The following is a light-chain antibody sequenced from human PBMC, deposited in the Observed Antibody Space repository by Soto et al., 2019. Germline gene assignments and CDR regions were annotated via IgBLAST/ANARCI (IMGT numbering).Light chain of an antibody. CDR1: QRITTY. Sequence: IHMTQSPSSLSASVGDRVTITCRASQRITTYLNWYQQKPGDAPKLLISTSGTLQRGVPSRFTGSGSGTDFTLTITGLQPADFATYFCQQTYNTPYTFGQGTKLEIK. J-gene: IGKJ2*01. V-gene: IGKV1-39*01. CDR3: QQTYNTPYT. CDR2: TSG.